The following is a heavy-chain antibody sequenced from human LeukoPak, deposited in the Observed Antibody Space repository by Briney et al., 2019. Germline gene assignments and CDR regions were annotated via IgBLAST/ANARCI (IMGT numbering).Heavy chain of an antibody. D-gene: IGHD2-21*01. CDR1: GFTFNRFA. Sequence: GGSLRLSCAASGFTFNRFAMHWVRQAPGKGLEWVAFIRCDGTNKYDADSVKGRFSISRDNSKNTLYLQMNSLRTEDTAVYYCVKDRMAYSGDAFDIWGQGTKVTVSS. CDR2: IRCDGTNK. V-gene: IGHV3-30*02. J-gene: IGHJ3*02. CDR3: VKDRMAYSGDAFDI.